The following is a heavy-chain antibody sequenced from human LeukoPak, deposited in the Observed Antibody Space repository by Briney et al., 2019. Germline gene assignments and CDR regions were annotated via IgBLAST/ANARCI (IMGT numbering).Heavy chain of an antibody. CDR1: GFTFSSYS. CDR2: ISSSSSYI. J-gene: IGHJ4*02. D-gene: IGHD2-2*01. CDR3: ARGEYQLLFGGFDY. Sequence: GGSLRLSCAASGFTFSSYSMNWVRQAPGKGLGWVSSISSSSSYIYYADSVKGRFTISRDNAKNSLYLQMNSLRAEDTAVYYCARGEYQLLFGGFDYWGQGTLVTVSS. V-gene: IGHV3-21*01.